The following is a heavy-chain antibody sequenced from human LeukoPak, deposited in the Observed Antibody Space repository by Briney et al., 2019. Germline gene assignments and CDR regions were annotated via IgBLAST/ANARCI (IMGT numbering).Heavy chain of an antibody. V-gene: IGHV1-24*01. J-gene: IGHJ6*02. Sequence: GASVKVSCKASGGTFSSYAISWVRQAPGQGLEWMGGFDPEDGETIYAQKFQGRVTMTEDTSTDTAYMELSSLRSEDTAVYYCATPPYYYYGMDVWGQGTTVTVSS. CDR1: GGTFSSYA. CDR3: ATPPYYYYGMDV. CDR2: FDPEDGET.